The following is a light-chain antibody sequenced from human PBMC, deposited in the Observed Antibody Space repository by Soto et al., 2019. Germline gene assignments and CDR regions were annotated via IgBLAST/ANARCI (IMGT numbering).Light chain of an antibody. V-gene: IGKV3-15*01. CDR3: QQYINWPRT. J-gene: IGKJ1*01. CDR1: QSVRSN. CDR2: GAS. Sequence: SPTTLSVSPGEGATLACRASQSVRSNLAWYQQRPGQAPRLLLYGASTRATGIPARFSGSGSGTEFTLTISSLQSEDFAGYYCQQYINWPRTFGQGTKVDI.